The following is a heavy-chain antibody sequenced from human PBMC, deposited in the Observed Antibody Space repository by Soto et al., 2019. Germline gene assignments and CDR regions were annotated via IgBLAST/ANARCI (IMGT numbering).Heavy chain of an antibody. D-gene: IGHD6-19*01. CDR2: ISYDGSNK. CDR1: GFTFSSYG. V-gene: IGHV3-30*18. Sequence: GGSLRLSCAASGFTFSSYGMHWVRQAPGKGLEWVAVISYDGSNKYYADSVKGRFTISRDNSKNTLYLQMNSLRAEDTAVYYCAKTAGSGWSNDAFDIWGQGTMVTVSS. J-gene: IGHJ3*02. CDR3: AKTAGSGWSNDAFDI.